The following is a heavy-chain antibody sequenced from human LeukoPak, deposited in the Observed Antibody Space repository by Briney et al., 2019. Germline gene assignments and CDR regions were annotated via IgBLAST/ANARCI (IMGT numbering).Heavy chain of an antibody. J-gene: IGHJ4*02. CDR1: GCTFSDYY. Sequence: GGSLTLSCAASGCTFSDYYMSWIRQAPATGLEWVGGIKSKTDGGTTDYAAPVKGRFTISRDDSTNTLYLQMNSLKTEDTAVYYCTTGYGTFDYWGQGTLVTVSS. CDR2: IKSKTDGGTT. D-gene: IGHD4-17*01. CDR3: TTGYGTFDY. V-gene: IGHV3-15*01.